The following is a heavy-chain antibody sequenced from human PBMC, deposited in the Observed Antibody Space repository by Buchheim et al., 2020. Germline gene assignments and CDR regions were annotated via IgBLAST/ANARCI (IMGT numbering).Heavy chain of an antibody. V-gene: IGHV3-30-3*01. Sequence: QVQLVESGGGVVQPGRSLRLSCAASGFTFSSYAMHWVRQAPGKGLEWVAVISYDGSNKYYADSVKGRFTISRDNSKNTLYLQMNSLRAEDTAVYCCASGANSSGWSTDFDYWSQGSL. CDR1: GFTFSSYA. D-gene: IGHD6-19*01. J-gene: IGHJ4*02. CDR3: ASGANSSGWSTDFDY. CDR2: ISYDGSNK.